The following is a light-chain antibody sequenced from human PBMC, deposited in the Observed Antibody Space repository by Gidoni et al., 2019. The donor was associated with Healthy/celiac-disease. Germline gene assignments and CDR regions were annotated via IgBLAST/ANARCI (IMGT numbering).Light chain of an antibody. J-gene: IGKJ3*01. CDR1: QSVSSY. CDR2: DAS. CDR3: QQRSNWPPVT. V-gene: IGKV3-11*01. Sequence: ELVLTQSPATLSLSPGERATLSCRASQSVSSYLAWYQQKPGQAPRLLIYDASNRATGIPARFSGSGSGTDFTLTISSLEPEDFAVYYCQQRSNWPPVTCGPGTKVDIK.